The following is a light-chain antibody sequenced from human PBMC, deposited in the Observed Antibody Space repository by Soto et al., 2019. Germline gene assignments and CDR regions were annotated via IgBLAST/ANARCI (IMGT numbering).Light chain of an antibody. CDR2: YDS. CDR1: NIGTKS. J-gene: IGLJ2*01. Sequence: SYVVTQPPSVSVAPGKTARITCGGNNIGTKSVHWYQQKPGQAPVLVISYDSDRPSGIPERFSGSNSGNTATLTINRVEAGDEADYHCQVWDTSSDHPVVFGGGTKLTVL. CDR3: QVWDTSSDHPVV. V-gene: IGLV3-21*04.